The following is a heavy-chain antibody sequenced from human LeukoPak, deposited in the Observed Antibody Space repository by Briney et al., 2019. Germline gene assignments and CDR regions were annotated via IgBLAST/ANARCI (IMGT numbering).Heavy chain of an antibody. D-gene: IGHD3-10*01. J-gene: IGHJ4*02. CDR2: INPNSGGT. CDR1: GYTFTSYG. Sequence: ASVKVSCKASGYTFTSYGISWVRQAPGQGLEWMGWINPNSGGTNYAQKFQGRVTMTRDTSISTAYMELSRLRSDDTAVYYCAREGPLWFGEPKAFDYWGQGTLVTVSS. V-gene: IGHV1-2*02. CDR3: AREGPLWFGEPKAFDY.